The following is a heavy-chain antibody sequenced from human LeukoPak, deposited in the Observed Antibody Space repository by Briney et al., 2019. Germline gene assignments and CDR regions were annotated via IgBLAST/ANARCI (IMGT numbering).Heavy chain of an antibody. V-gene: IGHV3-21*06. CDR2: ITGTTFYT. J-gene: IGHJ6*02. D-gene: IGHD4/OR15-4a*01. CDR1: GLSFSAST. CDR3: AKYVANWNPGGMDV. Sequence: PGGSQRLSCAASGLSFSASTMTWVRQAPVKGLEWVADITGTTFYTHYADSVKGRFTISRDNANYTLYLQMSSLRAEDTAIYYCAKYVANWNPGGMDVWGQGTTVTVSS.